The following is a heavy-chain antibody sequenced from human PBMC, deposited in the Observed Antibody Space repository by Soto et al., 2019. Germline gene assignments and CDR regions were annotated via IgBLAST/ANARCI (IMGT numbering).Heavy chain of an antibody. J-gene: IGHJ6*02. V-gene: IGHV1-2*02. CDR3: ARLGRGYYGRDV. CDR1: GYTFTGHY. Sequence: QVQLVQSGAEVSQPGASVTVSCTASGYTFTGHYLYWVRQAPGQGPEWMGWIKPNSGDTNYGEKFQGRITMTRDTSTKSASLELRRLRDDDTAVYFCARLGRGYYGRDVWGQGTTIIVSS. CDR2: IKPNSGDT.